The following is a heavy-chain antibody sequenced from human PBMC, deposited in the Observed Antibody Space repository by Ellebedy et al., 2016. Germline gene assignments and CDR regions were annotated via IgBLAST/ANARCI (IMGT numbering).Heavy chain of an antibody. V-gene: IGHV4-39*07. J-gene: IGHJ5*02. CDR3: ARGVDWFNP. Sequence: SETLSLXCTVSGGSISSSSYYWGWIRQPPGKGLEWIGSIYYSGSTYYNPSLKSRVTISVDTSKNQFSLKLSSVTAADTAVYYCARGVDWFNPWGQGTLVTVSS. D-gene: IGHD2-15*01. CDR2: IYYSGST. CDR1: GGSISSSSYY.